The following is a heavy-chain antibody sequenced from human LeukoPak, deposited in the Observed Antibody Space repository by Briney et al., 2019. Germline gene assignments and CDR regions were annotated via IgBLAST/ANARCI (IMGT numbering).Heavy chain of an antibody. D-gene: IGHD3-22*01. CDR3: AREKNYYDSSGYYRVGAFDI. CDR1: GYTFTGYY. J-gene: IGHJ3*02. Sequence: ASVKVSCKASGYTFTGYYMHLVRQAPGQGLEWMGWINPNSGGTNYAQKFQVRVTMTKDTSISTAYMELSRLRSDDPAVYYCAREKNYYDSSGYYRVGAFDIWGQGTMVTVSS. CDR2: INPNSGGT. V-gene: IGHV1-2*02.